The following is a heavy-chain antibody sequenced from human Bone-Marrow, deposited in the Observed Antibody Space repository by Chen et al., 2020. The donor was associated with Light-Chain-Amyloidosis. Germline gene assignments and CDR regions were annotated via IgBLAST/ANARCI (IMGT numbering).Heavy chain of an antibody. CDR2: IRSNYYGGTT. D-gene: IGHD1-26*01. V-gene: IGHV3-49*05. CDR1: GFSLNDYA. CDR3: APGGPIAHGFDS. J-gene: IGHJ3*01. Sequence: EVQVVESGGGLVKPGRSLRLSCTGSGFSLNDYAVSWFRQAPGKGLEWVSFIRSNYYGGTTEYAPSVKGRFTNSRYDSKSIAYLEMTGLKSEDTAVYFCAPGGPIAHGFDSWGQGTVVTVSS.